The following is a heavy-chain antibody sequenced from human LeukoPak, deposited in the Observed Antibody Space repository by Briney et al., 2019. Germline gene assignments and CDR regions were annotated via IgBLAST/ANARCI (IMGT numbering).Heavy chain of an antibody. CDR3: ARVPYSGTTPGYFDL. Sequence: SETLSLTCTVSGGSISSYYWSWIRQPPGKGLEWIGYIYYSGSTNYNPSLKSRVTISVDTSKNQFSLKLSSVTAADTAVYYCARVPYSGTTPGYFDLWGRGTLVTVSS. CDR2: IYYSGST. CDR1: GGSISSYY. V-gene: IGHV4-59*01. D-gene: IGHD1-26*01. J-gene: IGHJ2*01.